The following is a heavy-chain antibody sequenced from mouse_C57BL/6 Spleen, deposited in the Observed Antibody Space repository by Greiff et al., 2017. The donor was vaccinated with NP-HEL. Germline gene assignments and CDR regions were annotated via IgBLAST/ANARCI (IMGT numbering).Heavy chain of an antibody. CDR1: GYTFTSYW. J-gene: IGHJ4*01. Sequence: QVQLQQSGAELVKPGASVKMSCKASGYTFTSYWITWVKQRPGQGLEWIGDIYPGSGSTNYNEKFKSKATLTVDTSSSTAYMQLSSLTSEDSAVYYCARRTYSNYAYYYAMDYWGQGTSVTVSS. V-gene: IGHV1-55*01. D-gene: IGHD2-5*01. CDR2: IYPGSGST. CDR3: ARRTYSNYAYYYAMDY.